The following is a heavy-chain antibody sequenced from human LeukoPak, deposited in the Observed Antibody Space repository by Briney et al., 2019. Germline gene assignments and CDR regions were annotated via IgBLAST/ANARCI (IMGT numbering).Heavy chain of an antibody. V-gene: IGHV3-23*01. Sequence: PGGSLRLSCVASGFTFNNYAMTWVRQAPGKGLEWVSAISGSGYSTYYADSVKGRFTISRDNSKNTLYLQMNSLRAEDTALYFCAQWSRYFDYWGQGTPVTVSS. CDR3: AQWSRYFDY. J-gene: IGHJ4*02. CDR2: ISGSGYST. CDR1: GFTFNNYA. D-gene: IGHD1-26*01.